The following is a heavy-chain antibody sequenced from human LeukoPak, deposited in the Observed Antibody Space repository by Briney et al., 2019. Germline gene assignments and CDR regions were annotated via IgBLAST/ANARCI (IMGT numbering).Heavy chain of an antibody. Sequence: TGGSLRLSCAASGFTFSSYWMSWVRQAPGKGLEWVANIKQDGSEKYYVDSVKGRFTISRDNAKNSLYLQMNSLRAEDTAVYYCARGNYDILTGYYASNNWFDPWGQGTLVTVSS. D-gene: IGHD3-9*01. CDR2: IKQDGSEK. J-gene: IGHJ5*02. V-gene: IGHV3-7*01. CDR3: ARGNYDILTGYYASNNWFDP. CDR1: GFTFSSYW.